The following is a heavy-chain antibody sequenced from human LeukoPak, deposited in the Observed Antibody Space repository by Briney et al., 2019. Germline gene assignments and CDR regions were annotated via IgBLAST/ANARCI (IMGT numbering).Heavy chain of an antibody. CDR1: GFSFDTYA. J-gene: IGHJ4*02. V-gene: IGHV3-33*01. D-gene: IGHD3-10*01. CDR3: AREIFSSGSYPDF. CDR2: IWHDGSHK. Sequence: GRSLRLSCAASGFSFDTYAMHWVRQAPGQGLEWVALIWHDGSHKFYSNSVRGQFTISRDNSKNTVYLQMNNLRPDDTAVYYCAREIFSSGSYPDFWGQGTLVTVSS.